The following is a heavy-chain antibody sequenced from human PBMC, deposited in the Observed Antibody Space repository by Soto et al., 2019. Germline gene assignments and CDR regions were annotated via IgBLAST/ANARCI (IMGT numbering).Heavy chain of an antibody. V-gene: IGHV4-39*01. CDR1: GGSISSSSYY. Sequence: PSETLSLTCTVSGGSISSSSYYWGWIRQPPGKGLEWIGSIYYSGSTYYNPSLKSRVTISVDTSKNQFSLKLSSVTAADTAVYYCARIVPGYSYEPGYYYMDVWGKGTTVTVSS. J-gene: IGHJ6*03. CDR2: IYYSGST. CDR3: ARIVPGYSYEPGYYYMDV. D-gene: IGHD5-18*01.